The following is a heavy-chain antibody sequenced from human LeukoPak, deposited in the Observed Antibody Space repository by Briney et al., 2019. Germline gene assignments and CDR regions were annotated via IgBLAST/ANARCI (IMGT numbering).Heavy chain of an antibody. CDR2: IIPIFGTA. D-gene: IGHD5-18*01. CDR3: ASADTAMVPFDY. V-gene: IGHV1-69*01. Sequence: ASVKVSCKASGGTFSSYAISWVRQAPGQGLEWMGGIIPIFGTANYAQKFQGRVTITADESTSTAYMELSSLRSEDTAVYYCASADTAMVPFDYWGQGTQVTVSS. CDR1: GGTFSSYA. J-gene: IGHJ4*02.